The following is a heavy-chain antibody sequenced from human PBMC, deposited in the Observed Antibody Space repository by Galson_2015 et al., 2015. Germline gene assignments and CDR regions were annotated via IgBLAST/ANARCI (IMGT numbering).Heavy chain of an antibody. D-gene: IGHD2-2*01. J-gene: IGHJ4*02. V-gene: IGHV1-69*06. CDR2: ITPVFDTP. Sequence: SVKVSCKASGGSFSMYAISWVRQAPGQGPQWMGGITPVFDTPNYAQKFQGRVTITAEKSTTTVYMELSSLRSEDTAVYYCARASQDFRSNSCPYNYWGQGTLVTVSS. CDR1: GGSFSMYA. CDR3: ARASQDFRSNSCPYNY.